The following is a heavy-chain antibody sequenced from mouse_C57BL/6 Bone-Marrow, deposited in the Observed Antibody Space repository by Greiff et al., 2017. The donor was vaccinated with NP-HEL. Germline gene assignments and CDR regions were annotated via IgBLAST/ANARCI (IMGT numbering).Heavy chain of an antibody. CDR2: ISDGGSYT. Sequence: EVKLVESGGGLVKPGGSLKLSCAASGFTFSSYAMSWVRQTPEKRLEWVATISDGGSYTYYPDNVKGRFTISRDNAKNNLYLQMSHLKSEDTAMYDCARGEYGSNPFDYWGQGTTLTVSS. V-gene: IGHV5-4*03. J-gene: IGHJ2*01. CDR1: GFTFSSYA. CDR3: ARGEYGSNPFDY. D-gene: IGHD1-1*01.